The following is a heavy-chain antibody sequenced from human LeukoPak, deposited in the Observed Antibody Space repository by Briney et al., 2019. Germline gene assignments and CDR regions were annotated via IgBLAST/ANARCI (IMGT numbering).Heavy chain of an antibody. V-gene: IGHV4-4*07. CDR2: IYTSGST. J-gene: IGHJ3*02. CDR1: GGSISSYY. D-gene: IGHD2-21*01. CDR3: ATGAYCGGDCFDAFDI. Sequence: SETLSLTCTVSGGSISSYYWTWIRQPPGKGLEWIGRIYTSGSTDYNPSLKSRVTMSVDSSKNQFSLKLSSVTAADTAAYYCATGAYCGGDCFDAFDIWGQGTMVTISS.